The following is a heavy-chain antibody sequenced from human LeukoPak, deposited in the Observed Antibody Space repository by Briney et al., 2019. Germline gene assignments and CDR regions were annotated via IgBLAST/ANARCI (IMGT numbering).Heavy chain of an antibody. Sequence: PSETLSLTCTVSGGSISSGSYYWSWIRQPAGKGLEWIGRIYTSGSTNYNPSLKSRVTISVDTSKNQFSLKLSSVTAADTAVYYCARELITMVRGVTENWFDPWGQGTLVTVSS. V-gene: IGHV4-61*02. CDR1: GGSISSGSYY. D-gene: IGHD3-10*01. CDR3: ARELITMVRGVTENWFDP. CDR2: IYTSGST. J-gene: IGHJ5*02.